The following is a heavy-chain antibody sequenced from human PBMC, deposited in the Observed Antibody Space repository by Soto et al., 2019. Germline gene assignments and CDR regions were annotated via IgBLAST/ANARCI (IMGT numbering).Heavy chain of an antibody. CDR1: GFTFSSYG. CDR3: AKDYEQLVYYYYYMDV. Sequence: QVQLVESGGGVVQSGRSLRLSCAASGFTFSSYGMHWVRQAPGKGLEWVAVISYDGSNKYYADSVKGRFTISRDNSKNTLYLQMNSLRAEDTAVYYCAKDYEQLVYYYYYMDVWGKGTTVTVSS. V-gene: IGHV3-30*18. CDR2: ISYDGSNK. D-gene: IGHD6-6*01. J-gene: IGHJ6*03.